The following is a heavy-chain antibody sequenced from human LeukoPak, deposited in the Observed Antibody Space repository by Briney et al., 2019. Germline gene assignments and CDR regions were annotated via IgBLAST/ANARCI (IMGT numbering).Heavy chain of an antibody. CDR2: ISYDGSNK. D-gene: IGHD3-22*01. V-gene: IGHV3-30-3*01. CDR1: GFTFSSYA. Sequence: GGSLRLSCAASGFTFSSYAMHWVRQAPGKGLEWVAVISYDGSNKYYADSVKGRFTISRDNSKNTLYLQMNSLRAEDTAVYYCAKRDSSGYYYFDYWGQGTLVTVPS. J-gene: IGHJ4*02. CDR3: AKRDSSGYYYFDY.